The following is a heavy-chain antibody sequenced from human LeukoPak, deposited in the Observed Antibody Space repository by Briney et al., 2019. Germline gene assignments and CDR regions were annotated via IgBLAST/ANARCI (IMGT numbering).Heavy chain of an antibody. J-gene: IGHJ4*02. D-gene: IGHD6-13*01. CDR1: GITFSSYE. CDR3: SAAAAGTEYFEY. Sequence: GGSLRLSCAASGITFSSYEVNWVRQAPGKGLEWVSYISASGSTIYYADSVKGRFTISRDNAKMSLYLQMNSLRVEDTALYYCSAAAAGTEYFEYWGQGTLVTVSS. V-gene: IGHV3-48*03. CDR2: ISASGSTI.